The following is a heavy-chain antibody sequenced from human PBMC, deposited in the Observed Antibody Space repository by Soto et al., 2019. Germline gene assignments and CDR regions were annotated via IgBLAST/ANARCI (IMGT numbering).Heavy chain of an antibody. D-gene: IGHD3-10*01. Sequence: SETLSLTSTVSGGSILDSTYYWAWIRQSPGKGLEWIGTIFYSGGTFYTPSLKSRVTMSVDTSNNQFSLKLSSVTAADTAVYYCARVNRWFGELLFDYWGQGTLVTVSS. CDR2: IFYSGGT. CDR1: GGSILDSTYY. V-gene: IGHV4-39*02. J-gene: IGHJ4*02. CDR3: ARVNRWFGELLFDY.